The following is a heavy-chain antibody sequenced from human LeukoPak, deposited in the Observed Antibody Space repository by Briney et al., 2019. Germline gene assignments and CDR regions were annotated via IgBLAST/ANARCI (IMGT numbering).Heavy chain of an antibody. Sequence: KASETLSLTCTVSGYSISSGYYWSWIRQPPGKGLEWIGSIYHSGSTYYNPSLKSRVTISVDTSKSQFSLKLSSVTAADTAVYYCARPNYGGIPYYFDYWGQGTLVTVSS. CDR2: IYHSGST. CDR3: ARPNYGGIPYYFDY. CDR1: GYSISSGYY. D-gene: IGHD4-23*01. V-gene: IGHV4-38-2*02. J-gene: IGHJ4*02.